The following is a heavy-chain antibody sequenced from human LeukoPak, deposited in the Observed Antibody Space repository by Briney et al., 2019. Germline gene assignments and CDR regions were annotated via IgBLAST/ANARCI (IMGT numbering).Heavy chain of an antibody. J-gene: IGHJ4*02. D-gene: IGHD4-11*01. CDR3: ARDPSSVTLYFFDY. Sequence: ASVKVSCKASGYTFRGNYIHWLRQAPGQGLEWMGWIDANNGGTKSAQKFQGRVTMSRDTSISTAYMDLSSLSPDDAAVCYCARDPSSVTLYFFDYWGQGTLVTVSS. CDR2: IDANNGGT. CDR1: GYTFRGNY. V-gene: IGHV1-2*02.